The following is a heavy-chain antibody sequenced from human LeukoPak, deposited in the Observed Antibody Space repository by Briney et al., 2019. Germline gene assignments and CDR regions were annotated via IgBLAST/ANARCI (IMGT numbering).Heavy chain of an antibody. V-gene: IGHV7-4-1*02. CDR2: INTNTGNP. D-gene: IGHD3-16*01. CDR3: ARSRYDGDAYDI. CDR1: GGTFSSYA. J-gene: IGHJ3*02. Sequence: ASVKVSCKASGGTFSSYAISWVRQAPGQGLEWMGWINTNTGNPTYAQGFTGRFVFSLDTSVSTANLQISSLKAEDTAVYYCARSRYDGDAYDIWGHGTMVTVSS.